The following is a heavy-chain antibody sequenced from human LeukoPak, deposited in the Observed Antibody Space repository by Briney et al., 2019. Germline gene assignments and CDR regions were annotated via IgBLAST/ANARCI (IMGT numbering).Heavy chain of an antibody. CDR3: ARGRYCSSTSCYRYYYYMDV. J-gene: IGHJ6*03. Sequence: PSETLSLTCAVYGGSFSGYDWSWIRQPPGKGLEWIGEINHSGSTNYNPSLKSRVTISVDTSKNQFSLKLSSVTAADTAGYYCARGRYCSSTSCYRYYYYMDVWGKGTTVTVSS. D-gene: IGHD2-2*01. CDR2: INHSGST. CDR1: GGSFSGYD. V-gene: IGHV4-34*01.